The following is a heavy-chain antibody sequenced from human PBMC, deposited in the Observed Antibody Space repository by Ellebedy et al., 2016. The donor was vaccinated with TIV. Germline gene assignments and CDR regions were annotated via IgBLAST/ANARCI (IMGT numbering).Heavy chain of an antibody. J-gene: IGHJ4*02. CDR2: IPTSSSTI. Sequence: GGSLRLSXGASGFTFRSYSMNWLRQAPGKGLAWVSYIPTSSSTIYYADSVKGRFTISRDNARSSLYLQLNSLGAEDTAVYYCARGRYNWNDAGYFDSWGQGTLVTVSS. V-gene: IGHV3-48*04. CDR1: GFTFRSYS. D-gene: IGHD1-1*01. CDR3: ARGRYNWNDAGYFDS.